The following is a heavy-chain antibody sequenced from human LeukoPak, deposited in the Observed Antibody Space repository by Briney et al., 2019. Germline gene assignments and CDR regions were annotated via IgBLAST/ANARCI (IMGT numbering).Heavy chain of an antibody. CDR2: IYYSGST. CDR1: GDSINSLDL. Sequence: TPSETLSLTCTVSGDSINSLDLWSWVRQPPGKGLECIGYIYYSGSTNYNPSLKSRVTISVDTSKNQFSLKLSSVTAADTAVYYCARDRGNQQDGMDVWGQGTTVTVSS. D-gene: IGHD3-10*01. CDR3: ARDRGNQQDGMDV. J-gene: IGHJ6*02. V-gene: IGHV4-59*11.